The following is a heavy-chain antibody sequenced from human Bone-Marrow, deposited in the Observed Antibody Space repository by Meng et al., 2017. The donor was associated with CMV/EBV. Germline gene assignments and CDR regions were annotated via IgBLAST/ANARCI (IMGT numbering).Heavy chain of an antibody. J-gene: IGHJ3*02. D-gene: IGHD2-15*01. V-gene: IGHV3-21*01. Sequence: GESLKISCAASGFTFSSYSMNWVRQAPGKGLEWVSSISSSSSYIYYADSVKGRFTISRDNAKNSLYLQMNSLRAEDTAVYYCARSGSGGGAFDIWGQGKMVNVSS. CDR3: ARSGSGGGAFDI. CDR1: GFTFSSYS. CDR2: ISSSSSYI.